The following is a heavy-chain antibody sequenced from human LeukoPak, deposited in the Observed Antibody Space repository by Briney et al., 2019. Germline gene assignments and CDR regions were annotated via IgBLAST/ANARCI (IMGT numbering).Heavy chain of an antibody. CDR1: GYTFTSYY. CDR3: ARGHLAAAPVPPFDY. CDR2: INPSGGST. Sequence: ASVKVSCKASGYTFTSYYMHWVRQAPGQGLEWMGIINPSGGSTSYAQKFQGRVTMTRDTSTSTVYMELRSLRSDDTAVYYCARGHLAAAPVPPFDYWGQGTLVTVSS. J-gene: IGHJ4*02. D-gene: IGHD6-13*01. V-gene: IGHV1-46*01.